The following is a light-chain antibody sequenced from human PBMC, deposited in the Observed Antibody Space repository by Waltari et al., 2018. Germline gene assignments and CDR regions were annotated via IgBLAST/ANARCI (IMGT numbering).Light chain of an antibody. J-gene: IGKJ2*01. V-gene: IGKV3-15*01. CDR1: QRVSSN. Sequence: EIVMTQSPATLSVSPGERATLSCRASQRVSSNLAWYQQKPGQAPSLLIYGASTRATGIPARFSGSGSGTEFTLTISSLQSEDFADYYCQQYNNWPPLYTFGQGTKLEIK. CDR2: GAS. CDR3: QQYNNWPPLYT.